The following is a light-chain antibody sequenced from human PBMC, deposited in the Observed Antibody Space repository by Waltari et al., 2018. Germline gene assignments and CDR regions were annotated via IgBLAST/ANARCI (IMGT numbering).Light chain of an antibody. CDR2: KAS. V-gene: IGKV1-5*03. J-gene: IGKJ1*01. CDR1: QRISRW. CDR3: QQYNSYSMWT. Sequence: DIEITQSPSTVSASVGDSVTITCRTSQRISRWLAWYQQKPGKAPKLLISKASTLESGVPSRFSGSGSGTEFTLTISNLQVDDFAIYFCQQYNSYSMWTFGQGTKVEIK.